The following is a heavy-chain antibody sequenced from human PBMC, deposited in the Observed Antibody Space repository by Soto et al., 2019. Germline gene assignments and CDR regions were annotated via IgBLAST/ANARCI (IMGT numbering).Heavy chain of an antibody. CDR2: ISGSDDST. J-gene: IGHJ4*02. V-gene: IGHV3-23*01. CDR1: GFTFSSYA. CDR3: AKRSSSSTFDY. Sequence: GGSLRLSCAASGFTFSSYAMSWVRQAPGKGLEWVSVISGSDDSTYYADSVKGRFTISRDNSKNTLYLQMNSLRAEDTAVYYCAKRSSSSTFDYWGQGTLFTVSS. D-gene: IGHD6-6*01.